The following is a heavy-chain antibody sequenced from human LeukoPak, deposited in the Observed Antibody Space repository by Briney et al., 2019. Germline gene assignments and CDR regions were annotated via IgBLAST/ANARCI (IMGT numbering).Heavy chain of an antibody. J-gene: IGHJ3*02. V-gene: IGHV4-34*01. D-gene: IGHD5-18*01. CDR1: GGSFSGYY. CDR2: INHSGST. Sequence: PSETLSLTCAVYGGSFSGYYWSWIRQPPGKGLEWIGEINHSGSTNYNPSLKSRVTISVDTSKNQFSLKLSSVTAADTAVYYCARQRRGYSYGYDAFDIWGQGTMVTVSS. CDR3: ARQRRGYSYGYDAFDI.